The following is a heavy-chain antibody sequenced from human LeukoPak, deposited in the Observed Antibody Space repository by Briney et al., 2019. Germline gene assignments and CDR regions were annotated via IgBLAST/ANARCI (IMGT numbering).Heavy chain of an antibody. V-gene: IGHV4-59*01. CDR2: IYYSGST. CDR3: ARAGSSWSFDY. D-gene: IGHD6-13*01. Sequence: PSETLSLTCTVSADSISSYYWSWIRQPPGKGLEWIGYIYYSGSTNYNPSLKSRVTISVDTSKNQFSLKLSSVTAADTAVYYCARAGSSWSFDYWGQGTLVTVSS. J-gene: IGHJ4*02. CDR1: ADSISSYY.